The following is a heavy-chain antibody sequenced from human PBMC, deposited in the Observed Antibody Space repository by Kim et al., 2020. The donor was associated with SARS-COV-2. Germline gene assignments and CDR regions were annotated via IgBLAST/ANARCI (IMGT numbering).Heavy chain of an antibody. CDR2: IYYSGST. Sequence: SETLSLTCTVSGGSISSSSYYWGWIRQPPGKGLEWIGSIYYSGSTYYNPSLKSRVTISVDTSKNQFSLKLSSVTAADTAVYYCARAGRGAYCSGGSCTFDPWGQGTLVTVSS. CDR3: ARAGRGAYCSGGSCTFDP. CDR1: GGSISSSSYY. V-gene: IGHV4-39*01. D-gene: IGHD2-15*01. J-gene: IGHJ5*02.